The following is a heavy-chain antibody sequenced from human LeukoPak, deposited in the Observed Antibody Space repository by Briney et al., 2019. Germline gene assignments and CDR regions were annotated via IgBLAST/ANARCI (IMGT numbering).Heavy chain of an antibody. Sequence: ASVKVSCKASGYTFTSYAMHWVRQAPGQRLEWMGWINAGNGNTKFSQKFQGRVTITRDTSASTAYMELSSLRSEDSAIYYCARTARVVTAISYYFDYWGQGTLVTVSS. CDR2: INAGNGNT. D-gene: IGHD2-21*02. V-gene: IGHV1-3*01. CDR3: ARTARVVTAISYYFDY. J-gene: IGHJ4*02. CDR1: GYTFTSYA.